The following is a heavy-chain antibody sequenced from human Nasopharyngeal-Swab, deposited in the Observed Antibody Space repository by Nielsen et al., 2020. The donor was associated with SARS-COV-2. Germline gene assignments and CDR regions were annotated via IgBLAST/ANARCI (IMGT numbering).Heavy chain of an antibody. D-gene: IGHD2-2*01. CDR3: TRYCSTTSCPRGFDY. V-gene: IGHV3-7*01. Sequence: VRQAPGKGLEWVAHIKQGGTQQYYVDSVKGRFTISRDNAKNSLCLQMNSLRADDTAVFYCTRYCSTTSCPRGFDYWGQGTLVTVSS. J-gene: IGHJ4*02. CDR2: IKQGGTQQ.